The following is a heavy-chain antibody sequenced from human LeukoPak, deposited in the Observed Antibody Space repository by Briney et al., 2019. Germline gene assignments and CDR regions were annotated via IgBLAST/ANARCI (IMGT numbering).Heavy chain of an antibody. CDR1: GFTFSRYW. V-gene: IGHV3-7*01. D-gene: IGHD4-17*01. J-gene: IGHJ4*02. Sequence: GGSLRLSCAASGFTFSRYWMSWVRQAPGKGLEWVANIKQDGTAKDYVDSVRGRFTISRDNAKSSVYLQMNSLRVEDTAVYYCGRYPPDCGDPPPYWGQGTLVTVSS. CDR2: IKQDGTAK. CDR3: GRYPPDCGDPPPY.